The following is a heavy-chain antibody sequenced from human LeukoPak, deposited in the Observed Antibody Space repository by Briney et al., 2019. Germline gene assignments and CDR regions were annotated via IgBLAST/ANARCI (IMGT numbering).Heavy chain of an antibody. D-gene: IGHD2-2*01. Sequence: PSETLSLTCAVYGGSFSGYYWSWIRQPPGKGLEWIGEINHSGSTNYNPSLKSRVTISVDTSKNQFSLKLSSVTAADTAVYYCARLLPIVVVPAARRPYYMDVWGKGTTVTVSS. CDR1: GGSFSGYY. J-gene: IGHJ6*03. V-gene: IGHV4-34*01. CDR3: ARLLPIVVVPAARRPYYMDV. CDR2: INHSGST.